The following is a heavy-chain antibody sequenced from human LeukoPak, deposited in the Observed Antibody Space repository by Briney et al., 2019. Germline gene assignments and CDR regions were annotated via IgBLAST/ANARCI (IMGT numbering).Heavy chain of an antibody. CDR1: GFTFSSYG. D-gene: IGHD3-22*01. CDR2: IRYDGSNK. J-gene: IGHJ3*02. V-gene: IGHV3-30*02. Sequence: GGSLRLSCAASGFTFSSYGMHWVRQAPGKGLEWVAFIRYDGSNKYYADSVKGRSTISRDNSKNTLYLQMNSLRAEDTAVYYCAKDLLVVVITGDHAFDIWGQGTMVTVSS. CDR3: AKDLLVVVITGDHAFDI.